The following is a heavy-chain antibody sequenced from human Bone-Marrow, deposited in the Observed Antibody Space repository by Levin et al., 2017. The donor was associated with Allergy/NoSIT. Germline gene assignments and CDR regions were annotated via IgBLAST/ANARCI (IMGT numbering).Heavy chain of an antibody. CDR3: ARVFFGSGSHHDRCLDV. J-gene: IGHJ6*02. V-gene: IGHV4-30-4*08. Sequence: SQTFSLPCSVSGGSISSGDDYWTWIRQSPGKGLEWIGNVYYSGFTYYNPSLKSRVSMSADTSKNQFSLNLRSVTAADTAVYFCARVFFGSGSHHDRCLDVWGQGTTVTVSS. D-gene: IGHD3-10*01. CDR1: GGSISSGDDY. CDR2: VYYSGFT.